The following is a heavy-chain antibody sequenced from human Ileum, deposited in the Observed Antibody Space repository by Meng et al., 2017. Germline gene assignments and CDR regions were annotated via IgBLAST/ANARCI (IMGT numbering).Heavy chain of an antibody. V-gene: IGHV4-4*08. CDR3: AREGDCDGGSCYRD. CDR1: GGSFRNFY. D-gene: IGHD2-15*01. Sequence: SETLSLTCTVSGGSFRNFYWSWVRQSPGKGLEWIGYIYSSGIKNYNSSLKGRVAMSVDPSKNQFSLKLSSVTTADTAVYYCAREGDCDGGSCYRDWGQGILVTVSS. J-gene: IGHJ4*02. CDR2: IYSSGIK.